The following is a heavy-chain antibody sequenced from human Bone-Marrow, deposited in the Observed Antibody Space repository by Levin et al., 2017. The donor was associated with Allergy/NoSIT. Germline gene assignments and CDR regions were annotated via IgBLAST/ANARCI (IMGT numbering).Heavy chain of an antibody. V-gene: IGHV1-69*06. CDR1: GGTFSSYA. Sequence: ASVKVSCKASGGTFSSYAINWVRQAPGQGLEWMGGIIPIFGTANNAQRFQGRVTITADKSTTTAYMELSSLRSEYTAVYYCARDLSSMSVGAFDIWGQGTMVTVSS. D-gene: IGHD1-26*01. CDR3: ARDLSSMSVGAFDI. CDR2: IIPIFGTA. J-gene: IGHJ3*02.